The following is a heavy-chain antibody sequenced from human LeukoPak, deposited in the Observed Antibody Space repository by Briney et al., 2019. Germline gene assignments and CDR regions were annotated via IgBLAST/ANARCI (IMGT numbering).Heavy chain of an antibody. D-gene: IGHD3-9*01. CDR2: INHSGST. CDR1: GGSFSGYY. V-gene: IGHV4-34*01. Sequence: SETLSLTCAVYGGSFSGYYWSWIRQPPGKGLEWIGEINHSGSTNYNPSLTSRVTISVDTSKNQFSLKLSSVTAADTAVYYCARVPYDILTGYYQTDAFDIWGQGTMVTVSS. CDR3: ARVPYDILTGYYQTDAFDI. J-gene: IGHJ3*02.